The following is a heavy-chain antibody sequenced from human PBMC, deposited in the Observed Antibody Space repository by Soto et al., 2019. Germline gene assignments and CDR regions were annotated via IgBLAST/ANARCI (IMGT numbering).Heavy chain of an antibody. Sequence: PSETLSLTCTVSGGSISSYYWSWIRQPPGKGLEWIGYIYYSGSTNYNPSLKSRVTISVDTSKNQFSLKLSSVTAADTAVYYCARDGHYYDSSGYYHNWSDPWGQGTLVTVSS. CDR2: IYYSGST. V-gene: IGHV4-59*01. CDR1: GGSISSYY. CDR3: ARDGHYYDSSGYYHNWSDP. J-gene: IGHJ5*02. D-gene: IGHD3-22*01.